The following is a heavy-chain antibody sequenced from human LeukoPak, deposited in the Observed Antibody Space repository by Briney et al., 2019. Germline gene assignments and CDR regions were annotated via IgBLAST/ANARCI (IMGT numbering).Heavy chain of an antibody. CDR2: IYTSGST. CDR3: ARLDNPAVAAFDY. D-gene: IGHD6-19*01. Sequence: SGTLSLTCTVSGGSISKDYWSWIRQPAGKGLEYIGRIYTSGSTDYNPSLKSRITMSVDTSKNQFSLRLSSVTAADTAVYYCARLDNPAVAAFDYWGQGTLVTVSP. V-gene: IGHV4-4*07. CDR1: GGSISKDY. J-gene: IGHJ4*02.